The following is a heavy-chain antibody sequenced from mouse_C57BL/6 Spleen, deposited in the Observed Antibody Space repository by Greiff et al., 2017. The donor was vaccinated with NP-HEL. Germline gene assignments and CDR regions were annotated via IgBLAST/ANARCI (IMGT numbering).Heavy chain of an antibody. CDR3: ARSGVYYYGSPLYFDV. J-gene: IGHJ1*03. CDR2: INPSNGGT. CDR1: GYTFTSCW. D-gene: IGHD1-1*01. V-gene: IGHV1-53*01. Sequence: QVQLQQPGTELVKPGASVKLSCKASGYTFTSCWMHWVKQRPGQGLEWIGNINPSNGGTNYNEKFKSKATLTVDKSSSTAYMQLSSLTSEDSAVYYCARSGVYYYGSPLYFDVWGTGTTVTVSS.